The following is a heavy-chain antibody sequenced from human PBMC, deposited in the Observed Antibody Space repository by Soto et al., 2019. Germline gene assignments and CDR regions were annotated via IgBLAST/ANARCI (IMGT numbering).Heavy chain of an antibody. CDR2: IYYSGST. CDR1: GGSISSGGYC. CDR3: ARVTVDTAINWFDP. V-gene: IGHV4-31*03. J-gene: IGHJ5*02. Sequence: SETLSLTCTVSGGSISSGGYCWSWIRQHPGKGLEWIGYIYYSGSTYYNPSLKSRVTISVDTSKNQFSLKLSSVTAADTAVYYCARVTVDTAINWFDPWGQGTLVNVSS. D-gene: IGHD5-18*01.